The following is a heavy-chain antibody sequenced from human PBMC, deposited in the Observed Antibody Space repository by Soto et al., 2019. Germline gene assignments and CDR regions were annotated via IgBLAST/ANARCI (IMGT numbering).Heavy chain of an antibody. V-gene: IGHV3-15*01. J-gene: IGHJ4*02. D-gene: IGHD1-7*01. CDR3: TTSVTGTPRAIDY. CDR2: IKSKVDGGRI. CDR1: GFTFSGAW. Sequence: EVHLVESGGGPVKPGGSLRISCEASGFTFSGAWMSWVRQAPGKGLEWIGRIKSKVDGGRIDYTASVKGRFSISRDDSANTLFLQMNSLKTEDTAVYFCTTSVTGTPRAIDYWGQGTLVTVSS.